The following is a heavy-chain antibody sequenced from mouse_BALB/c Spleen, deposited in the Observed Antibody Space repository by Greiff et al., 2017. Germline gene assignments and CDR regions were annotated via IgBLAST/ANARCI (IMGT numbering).Heavy chain of an antibody. CDR2: INPGSGGT. Sequence: QVQLQQSGTVLARPGASVKMSCKASGYTFTSYWMHWVKQRPGQGLEWIGVINPGSGGTNYNEKFKGKATLTADKSSSTAYMQLSSLTSDDSAVYFCAKGIATRGGNYFDYWGQGTTLTVSS. CDR1: GYTFTSYW. CDR3: AKGIATRGGNYFDY. J-gene: IGHJ2*01. D-gene: IGHD2-12*01. V-gene: IGHV1-54*01.